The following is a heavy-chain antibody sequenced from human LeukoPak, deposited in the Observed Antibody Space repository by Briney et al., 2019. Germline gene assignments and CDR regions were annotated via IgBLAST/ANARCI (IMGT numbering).Heavy chain of an antibody. CDR3: AKDGRSTSPADAFDI. CDR1: GFTFSSYS. CDR2: ISSSSSYI. V-gene: IGHV3-21*01. J-gene: IGHJ3*02. Sequence: GGSLRLSCAASGFTFSSYSMNWVRQAPGKGLEWVSSISSSSSYIYYADSVKGRFTISRDNSKNTLYLQMNSLRAEDTAVYYCAKDGRSTSPADAFDIWGQGTMVTVSS. D-gene: IGHD2-2*01.